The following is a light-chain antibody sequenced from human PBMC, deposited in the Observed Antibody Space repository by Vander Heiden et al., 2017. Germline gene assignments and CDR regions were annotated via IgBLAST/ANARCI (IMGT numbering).Light chain of an antibody. CDR2: GNS. CDR1: SSNIGSNT. J-gene: IGLJ3*02. Sequence: QSVLPQPPSPSGTPGQRLTISCSGSSSNIGSNTVNWYQQLPGTAPKPLIYGNSQRPSGVPDRFSGSKSGTSASMAISGLQSEDEADYYCAAWDDTLKGVFGGGTKLTVL. CDR3: AAWDDTLKGV. V-gene: IGLV1-44*01.